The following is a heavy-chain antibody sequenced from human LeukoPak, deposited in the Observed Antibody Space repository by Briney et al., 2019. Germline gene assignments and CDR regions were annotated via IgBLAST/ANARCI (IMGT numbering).Heavy chain of an antibody. CDR1: EYTFIGYY. Sequence: GASVKVSCKASEYTFIGYYLHWVRQAPGQGLEWMGWINPNSGGTNYAQKFQGRVTMTRDTSISTAYMERSRLRSDDTAVYYCARAQYGSGWNRFQHWGQGTLVTVSS. D-gene: IGHD6-19*01. CDR2: INPNSGGT. V-gene: IGHV1-2*02. J-gene: IGHJ1*01. CDR3: ARAQYGSGWNRFQH.